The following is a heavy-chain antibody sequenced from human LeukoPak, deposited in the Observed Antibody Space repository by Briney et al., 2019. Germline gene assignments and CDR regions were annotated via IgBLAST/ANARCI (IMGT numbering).Heavy chain of an antibody. Sequence: PSETLSLTCTVSGGSISSGSYYWSWIRQPAGKGLEWIGRIYTSGSTNYNPSLKSRVTISVDTSKNQFSLKLSSVTAADTAVYYCARVEYSSGWPIDYWGQGTLVTVSS. CDR3: ARVEYSSGWPIDY. D-gene: IGHD6-19*01. V-gene: IGHV4-61*02. J-gene: IGHJ4*02. CDR2: IYTSGST. CDR1: GGSISSGSYY.